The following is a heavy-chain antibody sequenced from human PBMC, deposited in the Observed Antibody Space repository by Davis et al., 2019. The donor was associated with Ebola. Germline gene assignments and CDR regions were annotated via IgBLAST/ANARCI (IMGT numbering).Heavy chain of an antibody. CDR3: ARTPVCTGGVCFPYYFDY. CDR1: GFTFSSYS. Sequence: GGSLRLSCAASGFTFSSYSMNWVRQAPGKGLEWVSSISSSSSYIYYADSVKGRFTISRDNAKNSLYLQMNSLRAEDTAVYYCARTPVCTGGVCFPYYFDYWGQGTLVTVSS. J-gene: IGHJ4*02. V-gene: IGHV3-21*04. D-gene: IGHD2-8*02. CDR2: ISSSSSYI.